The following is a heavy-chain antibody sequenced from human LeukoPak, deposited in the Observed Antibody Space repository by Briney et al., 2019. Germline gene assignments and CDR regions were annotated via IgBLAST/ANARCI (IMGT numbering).Heavy chain of an antibody. Sequence: PSETLSLTCTVSGGSISSYYWSWIRQPPGKGLEWIGYIYYSGSTNYNPSLKSRVTISVDTSKNQFSLKLSSVTAADTAVYYCARQGGDILTGSGYWFDPWGQGTLVTVSS. J-gene: IGHJ5*02. D-gene: IGHD3-9*01. CDR2: IYYSGST. V-gene: IGHV4-59*08. CDR1: GGSISSYY. CDR3: ARQGGDILTGSGYWFDP.